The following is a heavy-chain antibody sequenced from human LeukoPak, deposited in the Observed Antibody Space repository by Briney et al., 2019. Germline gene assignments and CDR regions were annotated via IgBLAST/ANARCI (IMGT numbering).Heavy chain of an antibody. V-gene: IGHV4-34*01. Sequence: SETLSLTCAVYGGSFSGYYWSWIRQPPGEGLEWIGEINHSGSTNYNPSLKSRVTISVDTSKNQFSLKLSSVTAADTAAYYCARGRWGYYYGSGRKGYYFDYWGQGTLVTVSS. J-gene: IGHJ4*02. CDR3: ARGRWGYYYGSGRKGYYFDY. CDR2: INHSGST. CDR1: GGSFSGYY. D-gene: IGHD3-10*01.